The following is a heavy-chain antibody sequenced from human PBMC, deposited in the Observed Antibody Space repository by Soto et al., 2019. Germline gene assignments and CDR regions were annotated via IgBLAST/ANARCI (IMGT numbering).Heavy chain of an antibody. V-gene: IGHV1-69*12. Sequence: QVQLVQSGAEVKKPGSSVKVSCKASGGTFSSYAISWVRQAPGQGLEWMGGIIPIFGTANYAQKFQGRVTITADESTSTAYMELSSLRSEDTAVYYCARDPKSRYDSSGYTVHDAFDIWGQGTMVTVSS. CDR1: GGTFSSYA. D-gene: IGHD3-22*01. J-gene: IGHJ3*02. CDR2: IIPIFGTA. CDR3: ARDPKSRYDSSGYTVHDAFDI.